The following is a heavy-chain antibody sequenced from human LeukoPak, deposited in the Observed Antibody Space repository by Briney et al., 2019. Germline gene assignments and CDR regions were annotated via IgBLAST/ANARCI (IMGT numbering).Heavy chain of an antibody. CDR3: AREGITGTPSPYFDY. CDR1: GLTVSSKY. D-gene: IGHD1-20*01. Sequence: GGSLRLSCAASGLTVSSKYMSWVRQAPGKGLGWVSVIYSGGSTYYADSVKGRFTISRDNSKNTLYLQMSSLRAEDTAVYSCAREGITGTPSPYFDYWGQGTLVTVSS. CDR2: IYSGGST. J-gene: IGHJ4*02. V-gene: IGHV3-53*01.